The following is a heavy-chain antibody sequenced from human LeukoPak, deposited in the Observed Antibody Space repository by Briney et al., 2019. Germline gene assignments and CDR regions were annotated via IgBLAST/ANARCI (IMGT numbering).Heavy chain of an antibody. CDR1: GFTVSRNY. J-gene: IGHJ4*02. CDR3: ARDRRFATAWYIWN. Sequence: PGGSLRLSCAVSGFTVSRNYMSWVRQAPGRGLEWVSIIYSAGDTYYADSVKGRFTISRDNSNNTLYLQMNNLRAEDSAVYFCARDRRFATAWYIWNWGQGTLVAVSS. D-gene: IGHD1-1*01. CDR2: IYSAGDT. V-gene: IGHV3-53*01.